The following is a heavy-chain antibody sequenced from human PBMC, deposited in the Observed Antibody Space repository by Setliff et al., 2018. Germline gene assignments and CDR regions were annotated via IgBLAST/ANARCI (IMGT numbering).Heavy chain of an antibody. J-gene: IGHJ4*02. Sequence: PSETLSLTCTVSGGSISSSSYQWGWVRQTPGKGLEWIGSIYYSGTAYYNPSLKSRVTISVDTSKNQFSLQVTSVTATDTAVYYCARHEFVGGYYGSVTYRHFDYWGQGILVTVLL. D-gene: IGHD3-10*01. CDR3: ARHEFVGGYYGSVTYRHFDY. V-gene: IGHV4-39*01. CDR2: IYYSGTA. CDR1: GGSISSSSYQ.